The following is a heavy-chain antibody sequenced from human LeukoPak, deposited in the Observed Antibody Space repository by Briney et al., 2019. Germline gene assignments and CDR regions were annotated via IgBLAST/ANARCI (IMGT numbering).Heavy chain of an antibody. V-gene: IGHV4-61*02. CDR3: ARLSGYYDSSPEV. D-gene: IGHD3-22*01. CDR1: GASVSSGRHY. J-gene: IGHJ4*02. Sequence: SGTLSLTCTVSGASVSSGRHYWTWIRQPAGKGLEWIGRIYTSGTTKYDPSLESRVAISMDTSKNQFSLKLTSVTAADTAVYYCARLSGYYDSSPEVWGQGTLVAVSS. CDR2: IYTSGTT.